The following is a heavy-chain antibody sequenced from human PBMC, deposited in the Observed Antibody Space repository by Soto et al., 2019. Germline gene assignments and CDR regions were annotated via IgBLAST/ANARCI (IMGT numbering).Heavy chain of an antibody. D-gene: IGHD4-4*01. CDR2: IYYSGST. CDR1: GVSISSDGYY. V-gene: IGHV4-31*03. CDR3: ARDQSNGYYYYGMDV. J-gene: IGHJ6*02. Sequence: QVQLQESGPGLVKPSQTLSLMCSVSGVSISSDGYYWSWIRQLPGKGLEWIGYIYYSGSTYYNPSLKSRVTISVDTSKNQFSLKMSSVTAADTAVYYCARDQSNGYYYYGMDVWDQGTTVTVSS.